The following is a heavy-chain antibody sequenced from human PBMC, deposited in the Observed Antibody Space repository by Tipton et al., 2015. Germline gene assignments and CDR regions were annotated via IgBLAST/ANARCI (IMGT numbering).Heavy chain of an antibody. CDR1: GFSFSTYT. Sequence: GSLRLSCAASGFSFSTYTMNWVRQAPGKGLEWVAGIDWNGGRTGYADSVKGRFIISRDNAQNSLFLQMNSLTAEDTAFYYCAREGSSWYFGVYWGQGTLVSVSS. J-gene: IGHJ4*02. CDR3: AREGSSWYFGVY. V-gene: IGHV3-20*04. CDR2: IDWNGGRT. D-gene: IGHD6-13*01.